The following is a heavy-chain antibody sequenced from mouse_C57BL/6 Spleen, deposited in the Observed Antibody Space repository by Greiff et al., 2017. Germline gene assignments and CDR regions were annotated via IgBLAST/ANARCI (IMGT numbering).Heavy chain of an antibody. D-gene: IGHD2-4*01. J-gene: IGHJ3*01. CDR2: ISDGGSYT. Sequence: EVHLVESGGGLVKPGGSLKLSCAASGFTFSSYAMSWVRQTPEKRLEWVATISDGGSYTYYPDNVKGRFTISRDNAKNNLYLQMSHLKSEDTAMYYCARAYDYDAAWFAYWGQGTLVTVSA. CDR1: GFTFSSYA. V-gene: IGHV5-4*01. CDR3: ARAYDYDAAWFAY.